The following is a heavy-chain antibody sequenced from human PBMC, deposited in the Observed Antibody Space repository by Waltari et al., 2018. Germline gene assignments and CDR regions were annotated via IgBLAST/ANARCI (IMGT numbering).Heavy chain of an antibody. CDR3: ARGRNTNYVVYGMDV. D-gene: IGHD4-4*01. V-gene: IGHV3-66*02. J-gene: IGHJ6*02. CDR2: SFAGGST. CDR1: GFSVSSNY. Sequence: EVQLVESGGGLVQPGGSLRLSCAASGFSVSSNYMSWVRQAPGKGLDWVSVSFAGGSTSHADSVKGRFTISRDISKSTLYLQMNSLRVEDTAVYYCARGRNTNYVVYGMDVWGQGTTVTVSS.